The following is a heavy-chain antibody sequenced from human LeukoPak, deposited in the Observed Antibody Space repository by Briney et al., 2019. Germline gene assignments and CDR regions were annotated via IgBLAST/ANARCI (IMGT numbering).Heavy chain of an antibody. Sequence: ASVKVSCKASGYTFTSYGISWVRQAPGQGLEWMGWISAYNGNTNYAQKLQGRVTMPTDTSTSTAYMELRSLRSDDTAVYYCARGAAGYYKRYYYGMDVWGKGTTVTVSS. CDR1: GYTFTSYG. CDR2: ISAYNGNT. V-gene: IGHV1-18*04. CDR3: ARGAAGYYKRYYYGMDV. D-gene: IGHD3-9*01. J-gene: IGHJ6*04.